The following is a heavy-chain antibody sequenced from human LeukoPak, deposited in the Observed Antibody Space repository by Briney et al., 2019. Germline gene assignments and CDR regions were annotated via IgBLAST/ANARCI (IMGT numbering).Heavy chain of an antibody. CDR2: IYHTGST. CDR1: GGSVSDYY. Sequence: SETLSLTCTISGGSVSDYYWSWIRQSPGKGLEWIGYIYHTGSTSYSPSLKSRVTISADTSQNQFSLKLSSVTAADTAVYYCARDRSSSSEDYFDYWGQGTLVTVSS. J-gene: IGHJ4*02. CDR3: ARDRSSSSEDYFDY. V-gene: IGHV4-59*02. D-gene: IGHD6-6*01.